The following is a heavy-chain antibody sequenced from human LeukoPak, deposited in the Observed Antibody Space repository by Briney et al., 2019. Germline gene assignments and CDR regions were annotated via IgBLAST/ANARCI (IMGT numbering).Heavy chain of an antibody. J-gene: IGHJ6*02. CDR2: IYYSGST. CDR1: GGSISSYY. V-gene: IGHV4-59*01. Sequence: SETLSLTCTVPGGSISSYYWSWIRQPPGKGLEWIGYIYYSGSTNYNPSLKSRVTISIDMSKNQFSLRLSSVTAADTAVYYCARDTHYYGMDVWGQGTTVTVSS. CDR3: ARDTHYYGMDV.